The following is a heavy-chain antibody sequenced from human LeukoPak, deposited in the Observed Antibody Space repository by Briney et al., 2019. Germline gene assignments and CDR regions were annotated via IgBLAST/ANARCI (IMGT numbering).Heavy chain of an antibody. J-gene: IGHJ4*02. V-gene: IGHV3-7*01. CDR3: ARVLWSGYFGNFDF. Sequence: PGGSLRLSCVASGFTFSDYYMTWVRQPPGKGLKWVANIKQDGSEKYYVDSVKGRFTISRDNAKNSLFLQMNSLRAEDTAVYYCARVLWSGYFGNFDFWGQGTLVTVSS. CDR1: GFTFSDYY. D-gene: IGHD3-3*01. CDR2: IKQDGSEK.